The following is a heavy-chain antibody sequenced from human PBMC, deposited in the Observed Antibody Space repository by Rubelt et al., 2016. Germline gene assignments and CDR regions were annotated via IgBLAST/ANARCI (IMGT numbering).Heavy chain of an antibody. D-gene: IGHD6-19*01. Sequence: QLQLQESGPGLVKPSETLSLTCTVSGGSISSSSYYWGWIRQPPGKGLEWIGSIYYSGSTYYNPSLKSRVTIAVDTSKNQFSLKLSSVTAADTATYYCARGTRSGWSHLFDYWGQGALVTVSS. CDR1: GGSISSSSYY. J-gene: IGHJ4*02. CDR2: IYYSGST. CDR3: ARGTRSGWSHLFDY. V-gene: IGHV4-39*01.